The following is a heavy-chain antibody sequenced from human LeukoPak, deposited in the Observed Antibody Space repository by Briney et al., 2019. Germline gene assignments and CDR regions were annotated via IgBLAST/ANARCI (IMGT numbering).Heavy chain of an antibody. Sequence: SETLSLTCTVSGGSISSGSYYWSWIRQPAGKGLEWIGRIYTSGSTNYNPSLKSRVTISVDTSKNQFSLKLSSVAAADTAVYYCARDGLRYFEGFDPWGQGTLVTVSS. CDR3: ARDGLRYFEGFDP. V-gene: IGHV4-61*02. CDR1: GGSISSGSYY. CDR2: IYTSGST. J-gene: IGHJ5*02. D-gene: IGHD3-9*01.